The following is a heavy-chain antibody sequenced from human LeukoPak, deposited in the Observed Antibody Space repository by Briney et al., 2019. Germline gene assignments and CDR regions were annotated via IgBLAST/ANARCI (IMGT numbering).Heavy chain of an antibody. CDR2: INTNTGNP. CDR1: GYTLSSYA. V-gene: IGHV7-4-1*02. J-gene: IGHJ4*02. Sequence: ASVKVSCKASGYTLSSYAMNWVRQAPGQGLEWMGWINTNTGNPTYAQGFTGRFVFSLDTSVSTAYLQISSLKAEDTALYYCARTYSSSWIALDYWGQGTLVTVSS. D-gene: IGHD6-13*01. CDR3: ARTYSSSWIALDY.